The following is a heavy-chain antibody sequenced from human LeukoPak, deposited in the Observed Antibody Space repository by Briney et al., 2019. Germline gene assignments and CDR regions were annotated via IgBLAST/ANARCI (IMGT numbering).Heavy chain of an antibody. V-gene: IGHV3-7*01. D-gene: IGHD3-10*01. CDR2: IKQDGSEK. J-gene: IGHJ4*02. CDR1: GFTFSNYW. Sequence: PGGSLRLSCAASGFTFSNYWMSWVRQAPGKGLEWVANIKQDGSEKYYVDSVKGRFTISRDNAKNSLYLQLNSLRAEDTAVYYCARRDPWDYYGSGSYSYFDYWGQGTLVTVSS. CDR3: ARRDPWDYYGSGSYSYFDY.